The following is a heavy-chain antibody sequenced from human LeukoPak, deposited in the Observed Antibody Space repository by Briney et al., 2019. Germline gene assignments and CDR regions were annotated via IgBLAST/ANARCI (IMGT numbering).Heavy chain of an antibody. Sequence: SETLSLTCTVSGGSISSSSYYWGWIRQPPGKGLEWVGSIYYSGSTYYNPSLKSRVTRSVDTSKNQFSLKLSSVTAADTAVYYCASYDSSGYYFLDYWGQGTLVTVSS. V-gene: IGHV4-39*01. J-gene: IGHJ4*02. CDR1: GGSISSSSYY. CDR2: IYYSGST. CDR3: ASYDSSGYYFLDY. D-gene: IGHD3-22*01.